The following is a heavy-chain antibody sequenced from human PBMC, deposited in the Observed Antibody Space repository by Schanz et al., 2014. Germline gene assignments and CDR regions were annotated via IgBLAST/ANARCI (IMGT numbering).Heavy chain of an antibody. D-gene: IGHD3-22*01. CDR2: ISYSGNT. CDR3: ARPSSVVGITGWFDT. Sequence: QLQLQESGPGLVKPSETLSLICSVSGTSITSSTYYWGWIRQPPGKGPEWIGSISYSGNTYYTPSRKSRVTISLDTSKNQFSRKLTSVTAADTAVYYCARPSSVVGITGWFDTWGQGTLVTVSS. J-gene: IGHJ5*02. CDR1: GTSITSSTYY. V-gene: IGHV4-39*01.